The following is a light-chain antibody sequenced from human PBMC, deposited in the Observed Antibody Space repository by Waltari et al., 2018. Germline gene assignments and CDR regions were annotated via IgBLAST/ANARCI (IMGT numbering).Light chain of an antibody. V-gene: IGLV2-14*01. Sequence: QSALTQPASVSGSPGQAIIISCTGTSSDVGDSNYVSWYQQYPGKAPKLMIYDVTKRPSGVSNRFAGAKSGNTASLTISGLQAEDEAEYYCSSYTGSSTWVFGGGTKLTVL. CDR3: SSYTGSSTWV. CDR2: DVT. CDR1: SSDVGDSNY. J-gene: IGLJ3*02.